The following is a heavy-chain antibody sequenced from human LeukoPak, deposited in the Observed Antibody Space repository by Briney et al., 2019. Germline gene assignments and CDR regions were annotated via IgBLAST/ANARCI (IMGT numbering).Heavy chain of an antibody. D-gene: IGHD3-10*01. Sequence: KPSETLSLTCIVSGYSISSGYYWGWIRQSPGKGLEWIGTISHTGSTYSNPSLKSRVTISLDTSKNQFSLKLSSVTAADTAVYYCARQRVRGVIDYWGQGTLVTVSS. CDR2: ISHTGST. CDR3: ARQRVRGVIDY. V-gene: IGHV4-38-2*02. CDR1: GYSISSGYY. J-gene: IGHJ4*02.